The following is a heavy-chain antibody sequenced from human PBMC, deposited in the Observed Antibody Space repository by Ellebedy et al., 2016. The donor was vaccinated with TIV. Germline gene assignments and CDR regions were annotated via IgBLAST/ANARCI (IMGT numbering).Heavy chain of an antibody. CDR3: TTGVKWFGEF. J-gene: IGHJ6*02. CDR2: IKSKDVGETT. CDR1: GFTFSKTW. V-gene: IGHV3-15*01. Sequence: GESLKISCAASGFTFSKTWLSWVRQAPGKGLEWIGRIKSKDVGETTDYGAPVKGRIAISRDDSRDTLYLQMNSLKTEDTAVYYCTTGVKWFGEFWGQGTTVTVS. D-gene: IGHD3-10*01.